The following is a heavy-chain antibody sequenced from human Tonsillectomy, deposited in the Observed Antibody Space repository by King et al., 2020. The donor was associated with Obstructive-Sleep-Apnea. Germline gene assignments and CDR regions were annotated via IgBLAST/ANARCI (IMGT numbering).Heavy chain of an antibody. V-gene: IGHV3-23*04. D-gene: IGHD4-17*01. CDR3: AKDSYGDLPDVFDI. Sequence: VQLVESGVGLVQPGGSLRLSCAASGFTFSNYAMSWVRQAPGKGLEWVSAISGSGGGGNTYYADSVKGRFTISRDNSKNTMYLQMNSLRAGDTAVYYCAKDSYGDLPDVFDIWGQGTMVTVSS. J-gene: IGHJ3*02. CDR2: ISGSGGGGNT. CDR1: GFTFSNYA.